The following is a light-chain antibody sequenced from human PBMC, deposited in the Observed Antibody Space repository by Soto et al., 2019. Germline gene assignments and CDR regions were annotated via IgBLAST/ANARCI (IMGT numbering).Light chain of an antibody. CDR3: QQYNNWPQT. CDR1: QTINNN. CDR2: GES. J-gene: IGKJ1*01. V-gene: IGKV3-15*01. Sequence: VMTQARATLSVSPGERATLACRSSQTINNNVTWYQLKDGQVPRLVIYGESTRATDIPATFSGSGSGTEFTLTISSLQSEDFAEYHCQQYNNWPQTFGQGTKVDIK.